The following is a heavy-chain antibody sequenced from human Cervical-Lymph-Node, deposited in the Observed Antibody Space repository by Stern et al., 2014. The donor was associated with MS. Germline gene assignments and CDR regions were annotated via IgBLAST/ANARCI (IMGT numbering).Heavy chain of an antibody. J-gene: IGHJ3*01. CDR3: AHIGLWFGGGYSFDV. CDR1: GFSLTTAGVG. CDR2: IYWDDDR. D-gene: IGHD3-10*01. V-gene: IGHV2-5*02. Sequence: QVTLKESGPTLVKPTQTLTLTCTFSGFSLTTAGVGVGWIRQPPGKAPEWLALIYWDDDRRYSPSLQHRLTLTKDTSRNQVVLTMTNLDLLDTATYYCAHIGLWFGGGYSFDVWGQGTRVTVSS.